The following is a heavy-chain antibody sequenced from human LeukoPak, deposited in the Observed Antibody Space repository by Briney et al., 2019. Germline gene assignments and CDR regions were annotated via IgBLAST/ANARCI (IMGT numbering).Heavy chain of an antibody. D-gene: IGHD3-9*01. CDR2: ITNGGSTI. CDR3: ARSIGLTGGGVDV. CDR1: GFTFSDYN. J-gene: IGHJ6*02. V-gene: IGHV3-11*01. Sequence: PGGSLRLSCAASGFTFSDYNMNWVRQAPGKGLEWVSYITNGGSTIHHADSAKGRFTISRGNAKKTLYLQMNSLRAEDTAVYYCARSIGLTGGGVDVWGQGTTVTVSS.